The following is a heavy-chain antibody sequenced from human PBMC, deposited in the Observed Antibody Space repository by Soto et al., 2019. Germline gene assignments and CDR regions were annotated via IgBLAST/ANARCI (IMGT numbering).Heavy chain of an antibody. CDR2: IYDSGST. CDR1: GGSISSYY. CDR3: ARRWGYSFDY. D-gene: IGHD7-27*01. Sequence: QLQLQESGPGLVKPSETLSLTCTVSGGSISSYYWGCIRRPPGKGLEWIGSIYDSGSTYYNPSLKSRVTTSVGTSQNQCSLNLSSVTAADTAVYYCARRWGYSFDYWGQGTLVTVSS. J-gene: IGHJ4*02. V-gene: IGHV4-39*01.